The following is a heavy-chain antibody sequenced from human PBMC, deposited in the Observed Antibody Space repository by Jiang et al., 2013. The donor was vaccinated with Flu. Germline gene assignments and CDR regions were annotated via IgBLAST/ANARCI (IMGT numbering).Heavy chain of an antibody. CDR2: ISSSGSTI. D-gene: IGHD2-2*01. J-gene: IGHJ6*02. Sequence: KGLEWVSYISSSGSTIVLRRLSVKGPDSPISRDNAKNSLYLQMNSLRAEDTAVYYCARDWSGTTAPKIVVVPAAMRVYGMDVWGQGTTVTVSS. V-gene: IGHV3-48*03. CDR3: ARDWSGTTAPKIVVVPAAMRVYGMDV.